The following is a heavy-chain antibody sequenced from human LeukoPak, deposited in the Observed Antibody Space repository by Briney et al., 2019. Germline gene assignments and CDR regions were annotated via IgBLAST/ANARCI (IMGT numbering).Heavy chain of an antibody. CDR2: ISAYNGNT. CDR3: ARVGGGSYQGHNWFDP. CDR1: GGTFSSYA. Sequence: ASVTVSCKASGGTFSSYAISWVRQAPGQGLEWMGWISAYNGNTKYAQKLQGRVTMTTDTSTSTAYMELRSLRSDDTAVYYCARVGGGSYQGHNWFDPWGQGTLVTVSS. V-gene: IGHV1-18*01. D-gene: IGHD1-26*01. J-gene: IGHJ5*02.